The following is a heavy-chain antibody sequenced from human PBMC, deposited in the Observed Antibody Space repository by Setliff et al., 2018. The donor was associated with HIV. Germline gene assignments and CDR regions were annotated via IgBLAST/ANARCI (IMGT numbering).Heavy chain of an antibody. V-gene: IGHV4-39*01. CDR3: ARRARTTIFGVAQGAFDI. Sequence: LSLTCTVSGGSISSSSYYWGWIRQPPGKGLEWIGNVYYSGSTYYNPSLKSRVTISVDTSKNQFSLKLTSVTAADTAVYYCARRARTTIFGVAQGAFDIWGQGTVVTVSS. D-gene: IGHD3-3*01. J-gene: IGHJ3*02. CDR2: VYYSGST. CDR1: GGSISSSSYY.